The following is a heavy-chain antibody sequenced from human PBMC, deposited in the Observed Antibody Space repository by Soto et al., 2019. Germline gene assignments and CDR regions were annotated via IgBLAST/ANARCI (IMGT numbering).Heavy chain of an antibody. CDR2: IWYDGGNN. V-gene: IGHV3-33*01. CDR1: GFNFSSYV. J-gene: IGHJ4*02. Sequence: VQLVESGGGVVQPGRSLRLSCAASGFNFSSYVMHWVRQAPGKGLEWVAVIWYDGGNNYYADSVKGRFTISRDNSKNTLYLQMNSLRAEDTAVYYCARDGQWLPRDGLRSSYYFDYWGQGTLVTVSS. CDR3: ARDGQWLPRDGLRSSYYFDY. D-gene: IGHD6-19*01.